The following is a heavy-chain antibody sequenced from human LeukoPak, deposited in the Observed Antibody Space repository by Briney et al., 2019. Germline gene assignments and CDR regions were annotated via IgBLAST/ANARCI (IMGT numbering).Heavy chain of an antibody. CDR2: MFQSGNT. D-gene: IGHD3-9*01. CDR1: GGSVGSGAYY. CDR3: ARGPSDYNILASYGAAYFYYMDV. J-gene: IGHJ6*03. V-gene: IGHV4-30-2*01. Sequence: SETLSLTCTVSGGSVGSGAYYWNWIRQPPGKGLEWIGFMFQSGNTYHNPSLKSRITVSIDRSKNQFSLRLSSVTAADTAVYYCARGPSDYNILASYGAAYFYYMDVWGKGTTVTVSS.